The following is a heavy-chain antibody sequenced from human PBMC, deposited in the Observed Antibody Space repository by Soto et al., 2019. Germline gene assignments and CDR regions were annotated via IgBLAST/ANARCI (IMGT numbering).Heavy chain of an antibody. CDR1: GYTFTSYY. CDR3: ARDGTDIVVFLAATVGFRIGMDF. V-gene: IGHV1-46*01. J-gene: IGHJ6*02. CDR2: INPSGGST. Sequence: ASVKVSCKASGYTFTSYYMHWVRQAPGQGLEWMGIINPSGGSTSYAQKFQGRVTMTRDTSTSTVYMELSSLRSEDTAVYYCARDGTDIVVFLAATVGFRIGMDFWGQGSSVPVSS. D-gene: IGHD2-15*01.